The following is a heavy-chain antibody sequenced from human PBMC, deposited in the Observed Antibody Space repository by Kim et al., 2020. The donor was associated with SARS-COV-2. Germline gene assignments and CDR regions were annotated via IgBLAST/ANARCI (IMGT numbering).Heavy chain of an antibody. Sequence: GGSLRLSCAASGFTFSSYGMNWVRQAPGKGLEWASYISSGGITYYADSVKGRFTISRDKAKNPLYLQMNSLRDEDTAVYYCARNRVDGGMDVWGQGTTVTFSS. CDR2: ISSGGIT. CDR1: GFTFSSYG. CDR3: ARNRVDGGMDV. J-gene: IGHJ6*02. V-gene: IGHV3-48*02.